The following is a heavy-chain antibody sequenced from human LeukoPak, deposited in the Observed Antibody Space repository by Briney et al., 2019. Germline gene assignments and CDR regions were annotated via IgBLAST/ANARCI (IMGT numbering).Heavy chain of an antibody. Sequence: ASVKVSCKASGYTFTGYYMHWVRQAPGQGLEWMGWISAYNGNTNYAQKLQGRVTMTTDTSTSTAYMALRSLRSDDTAVYYCARDIAAAGNYFDYWGQGTLVTVSS. CDR2: ISAYNGNT. CDR3: ARDIAAAGNYFDY. J-gene: IGHJ4*02. D-gene: IGHD6-13*01. V-gene: IGHV1-18*04. CDR1: GYTFTGYY.